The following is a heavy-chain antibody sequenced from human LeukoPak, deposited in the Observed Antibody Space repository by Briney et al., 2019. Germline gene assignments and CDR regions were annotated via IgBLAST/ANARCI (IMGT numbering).Heavy chain of an antibody. D-gene: IGHD6-13*01. J-gene: IGHJ4*02. CDR2: IYTSGST. V-gene: IGHV4-61*02. CDR3: ASRSAAGPFDY. Sequence: SQTLSLTCTVSGGSISSGSYYWSWIRQPAGKGLEWIGRIYTSGSTNYNPSLKSRVTISVDTSKNQFSLKLSSVTAADTAVYYCASRSAAGPFDYWGQGTLVTVSS. CDR1: GGSISSGSYY.